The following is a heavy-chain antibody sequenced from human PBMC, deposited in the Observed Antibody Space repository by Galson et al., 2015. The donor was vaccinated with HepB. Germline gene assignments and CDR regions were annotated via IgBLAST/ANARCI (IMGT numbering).Heavy chain of an antibody. CDR3: SKRGYYDSSGWTFDY. CDR2: ISGSGGST. D-gene: IGHD3-22*01. V-gene: IGHV3-23*01. Sequence: SLRLSCAASGFTFSSYAMSWVRQAPGKGLEWVSAISGSGGSTYYADSVKGRFTISRGNSKNTLYLQMNSLRAEDTAVYYCSKRGYYDSSGWTFDYWGQGTLVTVSS. CDR1: GFTFSSYA. J-gene: IGHJ4*02.